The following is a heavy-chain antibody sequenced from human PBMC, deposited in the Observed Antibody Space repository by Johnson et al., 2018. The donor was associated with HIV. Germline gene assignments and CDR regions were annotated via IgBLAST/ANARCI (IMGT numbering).Heavy chain of an antibody. V-gene: IGHV3-30*03. D-gene: IGHD3-10*01. J-gene: IGHJ3*01. CDR3: ARDRRAVFSYSDAFDF. CDR1: GFTFSSYY. Sequence: QVQLVESGGGLVQPGRSLRLSCAASGFTFSSYYMHWIRQDPGKGLERMTCIRDDGSNNNYADSVKGRFTISRDNSNNTLYLQMNSLRAEDTAVYYCARDRRAVFSYSDAFDFWGQGTVVSVST. CDR2: IRDDGSNN.